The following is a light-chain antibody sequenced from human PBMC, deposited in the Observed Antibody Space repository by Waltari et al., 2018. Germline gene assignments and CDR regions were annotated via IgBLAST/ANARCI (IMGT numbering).Light chain of an antibody. V-gene: IGLV2-14*03. CDR1: SRDVGGYNY. Sequence: QSALTQPDSVSGSPGKSTTLSCTGTSRDVGGYNYVSCYQHHPGKAHKHMLFDVSSRPSGVSNRFSGSKSGNTASLTISGLQAEDEADYYCSSYTSSTTYVFGAGTKVTVL. J-gene: IGLJ1*01. CDR3: SSYTSSTTYV. CDR2: DVS.